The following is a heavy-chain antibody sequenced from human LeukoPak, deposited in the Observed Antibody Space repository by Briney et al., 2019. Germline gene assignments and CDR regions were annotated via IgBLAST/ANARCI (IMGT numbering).Heavy chain of an antibody. V-gene: IGHV4-39*07. CDR3: ARVTAAGTLWYYYYYMDV. CDR1: GGSISSSSYY. Sequence: SETLSLTCTVSGGSISSSSYYWGWIRQPPGKGLEWIGSIYYSGSTYYNPSLTSRVTISVDTSKNQFSLKLSSVTAADTAVYYCARVTAAGTLWYYYYYMDVWGKGTTVTVSS. J-gene: IGHJ6*03. D-gene: IGHD6-13*01. CDR2: IYYSGST.